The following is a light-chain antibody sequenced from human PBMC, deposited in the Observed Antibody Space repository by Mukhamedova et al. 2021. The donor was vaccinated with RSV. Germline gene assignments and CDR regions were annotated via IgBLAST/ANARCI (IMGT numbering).Light chain of an antibody. V-gene: IGKV1-5*01. CDR3: QQFGDFAT. Sequence: WYQRRVHGKAPKVLIFDASSLKTGVPSRFSGSGSGTEFTLTITSLQPDXFATYYCQQFGDFATFGGGTKVEVK. J-gene: IGKJ4*01. CDR2: DAS.